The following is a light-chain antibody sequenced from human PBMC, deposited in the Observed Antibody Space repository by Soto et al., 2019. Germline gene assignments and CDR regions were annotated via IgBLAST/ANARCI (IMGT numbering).Light chain of an antibody. CDR3: QQYMSSVT. CDR2: GAS. V-gene: IGKV3-20*01. CDR1: QSVDTTF. J-gene: IGKJ1*01. Sequence: EIVLTQSPGSLSLSPGQRATLSCRASQSVDTTFFAWYQKKPGQSPRLLIYGASKRATGIPDRFSGSGSRTDFTLIISRLEPEDFAVYYCQQYMSSVTFGQGTKVEIK.